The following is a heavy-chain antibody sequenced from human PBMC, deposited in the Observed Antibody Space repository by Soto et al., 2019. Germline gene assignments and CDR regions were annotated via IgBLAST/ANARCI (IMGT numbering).Heavy chain of an antibody. CDR1: GFTFSSYG. V-gene: IGHV3-30*18. CDR3: SKYVVVEATTGVGDCFFYGGMDV. Sequence: PGGSLRLSCAASGFTFSSYGMHWVRQAPGKGLEWVAVISYDGSNKYYADSVKGRFTISRDNSKNTLYLQMNSLRAEDTAVYYCSKYVVVEATTGVGDCFFYGGMDVWGHGTTVTVSS. D-gene: IGHD1-26*01. CDR2: ISYDGSNK. J-gene: IGHJ6*02.